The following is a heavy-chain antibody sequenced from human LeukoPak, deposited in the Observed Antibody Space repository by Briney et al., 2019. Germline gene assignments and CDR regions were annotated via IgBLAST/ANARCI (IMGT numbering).Heavy chain of an antibody. D-gene: IGHD6-13*01. Sequence: PSETLSLTCTVSGGSISGYYWSWIRQPAGKRLEWIGHIYPSGSTNYNPSLKSRVTLSVDTSKNQFSLKLSSVTAADTAVYYCAGRQLGRDDAFDVWGQGTMVKVSS. CDR3: AGRQLGRDDAFDV. CDR2: IYPSGST. CDR1: GGSISGYY. J-gene: IGHJ3*01. V-gene: IGHV4-4*07.